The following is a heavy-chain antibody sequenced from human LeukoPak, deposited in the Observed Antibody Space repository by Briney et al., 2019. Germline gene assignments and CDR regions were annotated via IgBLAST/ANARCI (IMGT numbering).Heavy chain of an antibody. Sequence: GGSLRLSCAASGFTFSRSAMHWVRQAPGKGLEWVAIISYDGSDKFYADSVKGRFTISRDNSKNTLYLQMNSLRAEDTAVYYCARDGSPGITMIVVANIDYWGQGTLVTVSS. CDR1: GFTFSRSA. D-gene: IGHD3-22*01. V-gene: IGHV3-30*04. CDR2: ISYDGSDK. CDR3: ARDGSPGITMIVVANIDY. J-gene: IGHJ4*02.